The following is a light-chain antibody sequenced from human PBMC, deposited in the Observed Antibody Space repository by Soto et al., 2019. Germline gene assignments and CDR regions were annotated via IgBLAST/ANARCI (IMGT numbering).Light chain of an antibody. V-gene: IGLV2-14*03. J-gene: IGLJ2*01. CDR2: DVS. CDR3: CSYTSISTLGF. Sequence: QSAQTQPASVSGSPGQSITISCTGTSTDIGRYNYVSWYQQHPGKAPKLIIYDVSIRPSGVSNRFSGSKSGNTASLTISGLQAEDEADYYCCSYTSISTLGFFGGGTKLTVL. CDR1: STDIGRYNY.